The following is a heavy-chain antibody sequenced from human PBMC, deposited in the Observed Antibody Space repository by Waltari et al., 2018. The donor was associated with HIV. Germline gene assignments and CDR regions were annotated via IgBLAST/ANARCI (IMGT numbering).Heavy chain of an antibody. CDR3: AKDVRYWDGLFYVGHDGFDV. J-gene: IGHJ3*01. CDR2: VSKDGSDK. D-gene: IGHD3-3*01. Sequence: QVQLVESGGGVVPPGGSLRLSCAASGFTFSTCTMRWVRQAPGKGLCVVGVVSKDGSDKNYSDSGKGKFTISRENSKNTVDLQLNSLRPEDTAAYYCAKDVRYWDGLFYVGHDGFDVWGQGTMVTVSS. CDR1: GFTFSTCT. V-gene: IGHV3-30-3*02.